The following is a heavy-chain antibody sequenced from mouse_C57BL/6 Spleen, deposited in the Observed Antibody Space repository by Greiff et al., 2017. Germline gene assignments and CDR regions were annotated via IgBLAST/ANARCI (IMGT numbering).Heavy chain of an antibody. J-gene: IGHJ4*01. Sequence: QVQLQQSGPGLVQPSQSLSITCTVSGFSLTSYGVHWVRQSPGKGLEWLGVIWSGGSTDYNAAFISRLSISKDNSKSQVFFKMNSLQADDTAIYYCARKYDYDRAYAMDYWGQGTSVTVSS. CDR1: GFSLTSYG. V-gene: IGHV2-2*01. D-gene: IGHD2-4*01. CDR3: ARKYDYDRAYAMDY. CDR2: IWSGGST.